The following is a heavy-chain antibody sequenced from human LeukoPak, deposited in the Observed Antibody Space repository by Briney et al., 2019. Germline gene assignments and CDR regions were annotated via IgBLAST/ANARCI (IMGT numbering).Heavy chain of an antibody. CDR2: ISWNSGSI. CDR3: ARGIAAAGTGLFN. CDR1: GFTFDDYA. J-gene: IGHJ4*02. D-gene: IGHD6-13*01. V-gene: IGHV3-9*01. Sequence: GGSLRLSCAASGFTFDDYAMHWVRQAPGKGLEWVSGISWNSGSIGYADSVKGRFTISRDNSKNTLYLQINSLRAEDTAVYYCARGIAAAGTGLFNWGQGTLLAVSS.